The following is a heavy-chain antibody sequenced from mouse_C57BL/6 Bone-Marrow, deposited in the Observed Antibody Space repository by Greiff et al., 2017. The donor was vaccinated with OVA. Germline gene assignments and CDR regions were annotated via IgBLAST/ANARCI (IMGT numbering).Heavy chain of an antibody. CDR1: GYTFTSYW. V-gene: IGHV1-59*01. CDR2: IDPSDSYT. D-gene: IGHD3-2*02. Sequence: VQLQQSGAELVRPGTSVKLSCKASGYTFTSYWMHWVKQRPGQGLEWIGVIDPSDSYTNYNQKFKGKATLTVDTSSSTAYMQLSSLTSEDSAVYYCASPYSSGYRFAYWGQGTLVTVSA. CDR3: ASPYSSGYRFAY. J-gene: IGHJ3*01.